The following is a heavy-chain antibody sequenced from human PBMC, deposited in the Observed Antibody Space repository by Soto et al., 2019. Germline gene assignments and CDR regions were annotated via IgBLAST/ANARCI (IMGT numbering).Heavy chain of an antibody. Sequence: SVKVSCKASGGTFSSYAISWVRQAPGQGLEWMGGIIPIFGTANYAQKFQGRVTITADESTSTAYMELSSLRSEDTAVYYCAWMYSSGWYYFDYWGQGTLVTVSS. V-gene: IGHV1-69*13. D-gene: IGHD6-19*01. CDR2: IIPIFGTA. CDR3: AWMYSSGWYYFDY. J-gene: IGHJ4*02. CDR1: GGTFSSYA.